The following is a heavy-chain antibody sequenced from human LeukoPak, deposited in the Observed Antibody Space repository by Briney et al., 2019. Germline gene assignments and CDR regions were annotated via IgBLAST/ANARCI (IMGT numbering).Heavy chain of an antibody. CDR2: IYSGGST. CDR1: GFTFNNYP. D-gene: IGHD1-26*01. Sequence: PGGSLRLSCAGSGFTFNNYPISWVRQTPGKGLEWVSVIYSGGSTYYADSVKGRFTISRDNSKNTLYLQMNSLRAEDTAVYYCARGPELENYFDYWGQGTLVTVSS. V-gene: IGHV3-53*01. J-gene: IGHJ4*02. CDR3: ARGPELENYFDY.